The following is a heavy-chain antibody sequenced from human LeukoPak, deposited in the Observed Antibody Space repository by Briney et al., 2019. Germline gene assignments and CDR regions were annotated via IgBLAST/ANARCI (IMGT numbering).Heavy chain of an antibody. CDR1: GFTFSDFW. Sequence: GGSLRLSCAVSGFTFSDFWIHWVRQSPGKGLEWVANINQDGSEKYYVDSVQGRFTISRDNTKNSLYLQITGLGSEDTAVYYCARDRRSNTLGYWGQGTLVIVSS. J-gene: IGHJ4*02. V-gene: IGHV3-7*01. CDR3: ARDRRSNTLGY. CDR2: INQDGSEK. D-gene: IGHD6-13*01.